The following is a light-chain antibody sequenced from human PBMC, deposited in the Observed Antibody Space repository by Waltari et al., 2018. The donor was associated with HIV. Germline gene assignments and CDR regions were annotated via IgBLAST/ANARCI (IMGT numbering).Light chain of an antibody. V-gene: IGLV4-69*01. CDR1: RGHSNSA. J-gene: IGLJ3*02. CDR2: VNSDGSH. CDR3: QTWGTGTRV. Sequence: QLVVTQSPSASASLGASVQPHCTLSRGHSNSATAWPQQQPDKGPRYLMKVNSDGSHTKGDGIPDRFSGSSSVSERYLTISSLQSEDEADYYCQTWGTGTRVVGGGTKLTVL.